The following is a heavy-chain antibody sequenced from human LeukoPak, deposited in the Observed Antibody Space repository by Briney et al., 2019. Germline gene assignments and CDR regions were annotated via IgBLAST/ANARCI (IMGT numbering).Heavy chain of an antibody. CDR1: GFTFSRYW. V-gene: IGHV3-7*01. Sequence: GGSLRLSCAASGFTFSRYWMSWVRQAPGKGLEWVANIKQDGSEKYYVDSVKGRFTISRDSAKNSLYLQMNSLRAADTAVYYCARAVGSGWFDYWGQGTLVTVSS. D-gene: IGHD6-19*01. CDR2: IKQDGSEK. CDR3: ARAVGSGWFDY. J-gene: IGHJ4*02.